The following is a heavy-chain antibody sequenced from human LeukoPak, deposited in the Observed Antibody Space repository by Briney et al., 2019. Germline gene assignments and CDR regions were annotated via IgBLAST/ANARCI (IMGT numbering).Heavy chain of an antibody. V-gene: IGHV4-39*07. CDR3: ARDRYYYDSSARYFDY. CDR1: GGSISTSNYY. D-gene: IGHD3-22*01. Sequence: PSETLSLTCTVSGGSISTSNYYWGWIRQPPGKGLEWIGNIFYSGSTYYSPSLKSRVTISLDTSKNQFSLKLSSVTAADTAVYYCARDRYYYDSSARYFDYWGQGTLVTVSS. J-gene: IGHJ4*02. CDR2: IFYSGST.